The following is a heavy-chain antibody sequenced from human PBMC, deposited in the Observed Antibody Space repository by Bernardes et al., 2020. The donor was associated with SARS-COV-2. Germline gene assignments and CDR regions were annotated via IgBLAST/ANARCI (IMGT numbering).Heavy chain of an antibody. CDR2: IYYSGST. D-gene: IGHD3-3*01. CDR3: ARHSGFLEWLHMGGDFKGDYYYGMDV. V-gene: IGHV4-59*08. Sequence: SETLSLTCTVSGGSISSYYWSWIRQPPGKGLEWIGYIYYSGSTNYNPSLKSRVTISVDTSKNQFSLKLSSVTAADTAVYYCARHSGFLEWLHMGGDFKGDYYYGMDVWGQGTTVTVSS. J-gene: IGHJ6*02. CDR1: GGSISSYY.